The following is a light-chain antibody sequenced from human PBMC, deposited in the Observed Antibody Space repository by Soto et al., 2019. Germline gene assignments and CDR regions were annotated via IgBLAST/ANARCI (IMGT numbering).Light chain of an antibody. CDR2: STS. V-gene: IGLV7-43*01. CDR1: TGAVTGGYY. Sequence: QAVVTQEPSLTVSPGGTVTLTCASRTGAVTGGYYPNWFQQKPGQPPRALIYSTSHKHSWTPARFSGSLLGGKAALTLSGVQPEDEAEYYCLLYYGGAWVFGGGTKLTVL. CDR3: LLYYGGAWV. J-gene: IGLJ3*02.